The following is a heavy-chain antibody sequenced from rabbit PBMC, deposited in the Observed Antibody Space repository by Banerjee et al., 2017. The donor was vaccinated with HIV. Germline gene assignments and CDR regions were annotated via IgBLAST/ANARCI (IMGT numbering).Heavy chain of an antibody. D-gene: IGHD1-1*01. J-gene: IGHJ4*01. CDR3: ARSPTSDSPL. Sequence: QQLEESGGGLVTPGASLTLTCTASGFTISSYHMYWVRQAPGKGLEWIACIYGGSSSNTYYASWVNGRFTISKASSTTVTLQMTSLTAADTATYFCARSPTSDSPLWGPGTLVTVS. CDR1: GFTISSYH. CDR2: IYGGSSSNT. V-gene: IGHV1S40*01.